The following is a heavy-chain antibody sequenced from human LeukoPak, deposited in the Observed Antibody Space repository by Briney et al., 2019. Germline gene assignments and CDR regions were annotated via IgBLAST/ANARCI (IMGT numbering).Heavy chain of an antibody. V-gene: IGHV4-4*07. CDR2: IYTTGST. CDR3: ARRIAVAGKAGFDY. J-gene: IGHJ4*02. CDR1: GGSISSYY. Sequence: KPSETLSLTCTVSGGSISSYYWTWIRQPAGKGLEWIGRIYTTGSTNYNPSLNSRVTMSVDTSKKQFSLKLSSVTAADTAVYYCARRIAVAGKAGFDYWGQGTLVTVSS. D-gene: IGHD6-19*01.